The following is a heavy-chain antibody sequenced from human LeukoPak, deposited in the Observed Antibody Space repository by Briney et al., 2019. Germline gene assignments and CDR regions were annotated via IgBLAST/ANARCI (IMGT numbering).Heavy chain of an antibody. CDR1: GFTFSSYA. J-gene: IGHJ5*02. CDR3: AKDLEHYDFWSGLGSNWFDP. V-gene: IGHV3-23*01. CDR2: ISGSGGST. D-gene: IGHD3-3*01. Sequence: GGSLRLSCAASGFTFSSYAMSWVRQAPGKGLEWVSAISGSGGSTHYADSVKGRFTISRDNSKNTLYLQMNSLRAEDTAVYYCAKDLEHYDFWSGLGSNWFDPWGQGTLVTVSS.